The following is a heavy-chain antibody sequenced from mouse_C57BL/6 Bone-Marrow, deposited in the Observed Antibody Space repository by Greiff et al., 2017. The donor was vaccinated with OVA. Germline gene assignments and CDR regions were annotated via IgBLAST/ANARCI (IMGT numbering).Heavy chain of an antibody. CDR2: IDPEDGDT. CDR3: TTDYYGSSYAMDY. CDR1: GFNIKDYY. Sequence: VQLQQSGAELVRPGASVKLSCTASGFNIKDYYMHWVKQRPEQGLEWIGRIDPEDGDTEYAPKFQGKATMTADTSANTSYLQLSILTSEDTAVYYCTTDYYGSSYAMDYWGQGTSVTVSS. J-gene: IGHJ4*01. V-gene: IGHV14-1*01. D-gene: IGHD1-1*01.